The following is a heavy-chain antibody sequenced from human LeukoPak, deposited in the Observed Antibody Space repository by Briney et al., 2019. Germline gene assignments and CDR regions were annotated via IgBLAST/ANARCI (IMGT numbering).Heavy chain of an antibody. CDR1: GFALNSYS. V-gene: IGHV3-21*01. CDR3: ARVAVAGPTGWFDP. D-gene: IGHD6-19*01. CDR2: ISSTSAYI. J-gene: IGHJ5*02. Sequence: PGGSLRLSCAASGFALNSYSLTWVRQAPGKGLECVSSISSTSAYIHYAESVKGRFTISRGNIDNVVYLQMNSLRAEDTAVYYCARVAVAGPTGWFDPWGQGTLVTASS.